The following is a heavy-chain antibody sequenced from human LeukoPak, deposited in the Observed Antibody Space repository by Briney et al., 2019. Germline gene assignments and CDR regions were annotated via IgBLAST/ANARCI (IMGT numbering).Heavy chain of an antibody. D-gene: IGHD5-24*01. J-gene: IGHJ4*02. Sequence: SETLSLSCAVYGGSFSGDYWSWIRQPPGKGLQWIGEINHSGNTNNNPSLKSRVTMSEDTSKNQLSLNLTSVTAADTAVYYCARVHGHNLGTLDYWGQGILVTVSS. V-gene: IGHV4-34*01. CDR3: ARVHGHNLGTLDY. CDR2: INHSGNT. CDR1: GGSFSGDY.